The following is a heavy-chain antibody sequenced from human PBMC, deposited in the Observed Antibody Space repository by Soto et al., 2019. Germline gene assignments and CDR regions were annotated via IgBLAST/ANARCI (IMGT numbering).Heavy chain of an antibody. V-gene: IGHV5-51*01. CDR2: IYPGDSDT. J-gene: IGHJ5*02. CDR1: GYSFTSYW. D-gene: IGHD1-26*01. Sequence: EVQLVQSGPEVKKSGESLKISCKGSGYSFTSYWIGWVRQMPGKGLEWMGIIYPGDSDTKYSPSFEGQVTISVDKSISTADLQWSSLKASDTAMYYCARRGAFPSWFDPWGQGTLVTVSS. CDR3: ARRGAFPSWFDP.